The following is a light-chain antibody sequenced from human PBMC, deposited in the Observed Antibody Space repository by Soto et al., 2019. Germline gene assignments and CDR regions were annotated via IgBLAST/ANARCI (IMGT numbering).Light chain of an antibody. CDR1: QSISAW. Sequence: DIQMTQSPSTLSASVGERVTITCRASQSISAWLAGYQQKPGKAPKLLIDKASNVESGVPSRFSGSGSGTEFTLTISSLPPDDFATYYCQQYHSYPLTFGQGTRLEIK. CDR3: QQYHSYPLT. CDR2: KAS. J-gene: IGKJ5*01. V-gene: IGKV1-5*03.